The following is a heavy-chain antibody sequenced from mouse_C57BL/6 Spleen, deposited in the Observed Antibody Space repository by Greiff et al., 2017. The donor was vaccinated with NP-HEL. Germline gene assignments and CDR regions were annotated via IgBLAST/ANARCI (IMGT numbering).Heavy chain of an antibody. CDR3: TKADGYYIYAMDY. V-gene: IGHV1-15*01. J-gene: IGHJ4*01. CDR1: GYTFTDYE. CDR2: IDPETGGT. Sequence: QVQLQQSGAELVRPGASVTLSCKASGYTFTDYEMHWVKQTPVHGLEWIGAIDPETGGTAYNQKFKGKAILTADKSSSTAYMELRSLTSEDSAVFYCTKADGYYIYAMDYWGQGTSVTVSS. D-gene: IGHD2-3*01.